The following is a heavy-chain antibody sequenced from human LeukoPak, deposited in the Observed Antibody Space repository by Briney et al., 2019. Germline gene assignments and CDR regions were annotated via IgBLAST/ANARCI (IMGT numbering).Heavy chain of an antibody. CDR2: ISSSSSYI. Sequence: GGSLRLSCAASGFTFSSYSMNWVRQAPGKGLEWVSSISSSSSYIYYADSVKGRFTISRDNAKNSLYLQMNSLRAEDTAVYYCARIPYYDFWSGYSPREYFDYWGQGTLVTVSS. D-gene: IGHD3-3*01. J-gene: IGHJ4*02. CDR3: ARIPYYDFWSGYSPREYFDY. CDR1: GFTFSSYS. V-gene: IGHV3-21*01.